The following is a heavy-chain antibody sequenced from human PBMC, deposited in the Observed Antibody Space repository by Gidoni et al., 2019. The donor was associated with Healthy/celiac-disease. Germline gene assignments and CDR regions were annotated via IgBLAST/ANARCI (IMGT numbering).Heavy chain of an antibody. CDR3: ARDHDGDYVGGAFDI. V-gene: IGHV3-30*04. Sequence: QVQLVESGGGVVQPGRSLRPSCAASVFTFSSYAMHWVRQAPGKGLEWVSVISYDGSNKYYADSVKGRFTISRDNSKNTLYLQMNSLRAEDTAVYYCARDHDGDYVGGAFDIWGQGTMVTVSS. J-gene: IGHJ3*02. CDR1: VFTFSSYA. D-gene: IGHD4-17*01. CDR2: ISYDGSNK.